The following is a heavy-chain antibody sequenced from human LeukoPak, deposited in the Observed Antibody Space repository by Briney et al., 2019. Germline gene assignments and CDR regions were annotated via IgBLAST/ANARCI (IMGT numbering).Heavy chain of an antibody. CDR3: ARAPTVDYGMDV. Sequence: GGSLRLSCAASGFTVSSNYMSWVRQAPGKGLEWVPVIYSGGSTYYADSVKGRFIISRHNSKNTLYLQMNSLRAEDTAVYYCARAPTVDYGMDVWGQGTTVTVSS. CDR2: IYSGGST. J-gene: IGHJ6*02. V-gene: IGHV3-53*04. CDR1: GFTVSSNY.